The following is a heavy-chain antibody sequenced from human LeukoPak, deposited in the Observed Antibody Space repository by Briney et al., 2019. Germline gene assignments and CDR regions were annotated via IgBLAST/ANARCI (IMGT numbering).Heavy chain of an antibody. V-gene: IGHV4-4*07. CDR2: IYTSGST. D-gene: IGHD3-3*01. CDR1: GGSISSYY. CDR3: ARVPYDFWSGYFDY. J-gene: IGHJ4*02. Sequence: NPSETLSLTCTVSGGSISSYYWSWIRQPAGKGLEWIGRIYTSGSTNYNPSLKSRVTISGDTSKNQFSLNLSSVTAADTAVYYCARVPYDFWSGYFDYWGQGTLVTVSS.